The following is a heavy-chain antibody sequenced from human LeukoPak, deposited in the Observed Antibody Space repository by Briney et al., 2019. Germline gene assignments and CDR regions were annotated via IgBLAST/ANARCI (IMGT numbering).Heavy chain of an antibody. CDR3: AGDKTTGGWYEFDY. CDR2: IRPDGSEG. Sequence: GGSLRLSCTPSGLTFSNSWMSWVRQAPGKGLEWVATIRPDGSEGYYADSVRGRFTISRDNSKNTVSPQMNSLRAEDTAVYYCAGDKTTGGWYEFDYWGQGTLVTVSS. D-gene: IGHD6-19*01. J-gene: IGHJ4*02. CDR1: GLTFSNSW. V-gene: IGHV3-7*03.